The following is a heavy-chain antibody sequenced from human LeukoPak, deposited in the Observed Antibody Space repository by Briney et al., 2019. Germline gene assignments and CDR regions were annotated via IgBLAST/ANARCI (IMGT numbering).Heavy chain of an antibody. CDR3: ARELLAAAGSSYFDY. CDR2: IWYDGSNK. V-gene: IGHV3-33*01. Sequence: PGRPLRLSCAASGFTFSSYVMHWVRQAPGKGLEWVAVIWYDGSNKYYADSVKGRFTISRDNSKNTLYLQMNSLRAEDTAVYYCARELLAAAGSSYFDYWGQGTLVTVSS. D-gene: IGHD6-13*01. J-gene: IGHJ4*02. CDR1: GFTFSSYV.